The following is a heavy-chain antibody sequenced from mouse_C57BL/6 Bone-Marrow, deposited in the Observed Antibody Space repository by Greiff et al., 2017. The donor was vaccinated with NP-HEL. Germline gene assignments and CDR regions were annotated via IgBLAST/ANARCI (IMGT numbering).Heavy chain of an antibody. J-gene: IGHJ2*01. D-gene: IGHD1-1*01. CDR3: ARNYYGYYFDY. V-gene: IGHV5-4*01. CDR2: ISDGGSYT. CDR1: GFTFSSYA. Sequence: EVQLVESGGGLVKPGGSLKLSCAASGFTFSSYAMSWVRQTPEKRLEWVATISDGGSYTYYPDNVKGRFTISRDNAKNHLYLQMSHLKSEDTAMYYCARNYYGYYFDYWGQGTTLTVSS.